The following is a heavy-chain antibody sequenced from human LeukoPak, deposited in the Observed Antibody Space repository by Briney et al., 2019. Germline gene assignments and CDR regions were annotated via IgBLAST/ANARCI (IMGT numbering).Heavy chain of an antibody. CDR1: GFTFSSYE. J-gene: IGHJ4*02. CDR3: ARGLRHYFDY. Sequence: PGGSLRLSCAASGFTFSSYEMNWVRQAPGKGLEWVSYISSSRSTIYYADSVKGRFTISRDNAKNSLYLQMNSLRAEDTAVYYCARGLRHYFDYWGQGTLVTVSS. D-gene: IGHD6-25*01. CDR2: ISSSRSTI. V-gene: IGHV3-48*03.